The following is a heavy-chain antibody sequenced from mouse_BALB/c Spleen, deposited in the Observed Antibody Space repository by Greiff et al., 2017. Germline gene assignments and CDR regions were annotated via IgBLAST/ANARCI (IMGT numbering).Heavy chain of an antibody. CDR1: GCTFTSYW. CDR2: IYPGNSDT. CDR3: TRPLRGNYPAWFAY. Sequence: DVQLQESGTVLARPGASVKMSCKASGCTFTSYWMHWVKQRPGQGLEWIGAIYPGNSDTSYNQKSKGKAKLTAVTSTITAYMELSSLTNEDSAVYYCTRPLRGNYPAWFAYWGQGTLVTVSA. V-gene: IGHV1-5*01. D-gene: IGHD2-1*01. J-gene: IGHJ3*01.